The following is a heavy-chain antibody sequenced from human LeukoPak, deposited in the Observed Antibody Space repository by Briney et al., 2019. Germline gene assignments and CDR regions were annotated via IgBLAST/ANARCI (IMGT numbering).Heavy chain of an antibody. CDR2: ISAHNGNT. Sequence: ASVKVSCKASGYTFTSYGISWVRQAPGQGLEWMGWISAHNGNTNYAQKLQGRVTMTTDTSTSTAYMELRSLRSDDTAVYYCARRMYGSGTHIGKQPFDNNWFDPWGQGTLVTVSS. J-gene: IGHJ5*02. D-gene: IGHD3-10*01. CDR3: ARRMYGSGTHIGKQPFDNNWFDP. V-gene: IGHV1-18*01. CDR1: GYTFTSYG.